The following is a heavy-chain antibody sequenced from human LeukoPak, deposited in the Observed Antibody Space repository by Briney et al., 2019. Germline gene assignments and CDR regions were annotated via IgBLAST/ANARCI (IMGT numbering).Heavy chain of an antibody. Sequence: GGSLRLSCAASGFTFSSYGMHRVRQAPGKGLEWVAFIRYDGSNKYYADSVKGRFTISRDNSKNTLYLQMNSLRAEDTAVYYCATSTHSSGYYYGFDYWGQGTLVTVSS. CDR3: ATSTHSSGYYYGFDY. J-gene: IGHJ4*02. CDR1: GFTFSSYG. D-gene: IGHD3-22*01. V-gene: IGHV3-30*02. CDR2: IRYDGSNK.